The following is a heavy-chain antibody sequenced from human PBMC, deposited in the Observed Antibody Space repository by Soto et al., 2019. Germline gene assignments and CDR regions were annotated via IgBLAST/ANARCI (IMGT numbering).Heavy chain of an antibody. CDR3: ARNTSGAAGTFDP. Sequence: ASVKVSCKASGYTFITYGISWVRQAPGQGLEWMGWISAYNGYTNYAQKLQGRVTMTTDTSTSTAYMELRSLKSDDTAVYYCARNTSGAAGTFDPWGQGTLVTVSS. D-gene: IGHD6-13*01. J-gene: IGHJ5*02. CDR2: ISAYNGYT. V-gene: IGHV1-18*01. CDR1: GYTFITYG.